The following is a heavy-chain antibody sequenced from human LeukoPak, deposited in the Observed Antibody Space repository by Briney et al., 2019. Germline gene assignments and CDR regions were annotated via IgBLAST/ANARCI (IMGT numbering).Heavy chain of an antibody. CDR3: AGGIAAAGPPPFYYYGMDV. CDR1: GFTFSSYA. CDR2: ISGSGGST. Sequence: GGSLRLSCAASGFTFSSYAMSWVRQAPGKGLEWVSAISGSGGSTYYADSVKGRFTISRDNSKNTLYLKMNSLRAEDTAVYYCAGGIAAAGPPPFYYYGMDVWGQGTTVTVSS. V-gene: IGHV3-23*01. J-gene: IGHJ6*02. D-gene: IGHD6-13*01.